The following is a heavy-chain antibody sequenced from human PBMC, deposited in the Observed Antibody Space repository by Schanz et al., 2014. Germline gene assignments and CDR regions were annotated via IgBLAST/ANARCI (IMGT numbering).Heavy chain of an antibody. J-gene: IGHJ5*02. D-gene: IGHD2-15*01. Sequence: QVQLVQSGSELKKPGASVKVSCKASAYTFTSYAMNWVRQAPGQGLEWMGWINTNTGNPTYAQGFTGRFVFSLDTSVSTAYLQISSLKAEDTAVYYCARGGVVVVTAALNWFDPWGQGTLVTVSS. CDR2: INTNTGNP. V-gene: IGHV7-4-1*02. CDR1: AYTFTSYA. CDR3: ARGGVVVVTAALNWFDP.